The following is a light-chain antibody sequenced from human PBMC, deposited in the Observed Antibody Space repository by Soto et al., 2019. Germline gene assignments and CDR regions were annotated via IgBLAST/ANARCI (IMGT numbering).Light chain of an antibody. CDR3: SSYTSSSPWV. V-gene: IGLV2-14*02. Sequence: QSVLTQPASVSGSPGQSITISCTGTSSDVGSHNLVSWYQQHTGKAPKLMIYEGSKRPSGVSNRFSGSKSGNTASLTISGLQAEDEADYYCSSYTSSSPWVFGGGTKLTVL. CDR1: SSDVGSHNL. CDR2: EGS. J-gene: IGLJ3*02.